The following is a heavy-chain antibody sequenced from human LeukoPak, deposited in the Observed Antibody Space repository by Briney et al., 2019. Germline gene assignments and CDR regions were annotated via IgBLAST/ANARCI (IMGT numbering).Heavy chain of an antibody. D-gene: IGHD1-26*01. V-gene: IGHV3-23*01. CDR2: ISGSGGST. Sequence: TGGSLRLSCAASGFTFSSYSMNWVRQAPGKGLEWVSAISGSGGSTYYPDSVRGRFTISRDNSKNTLYLQIDSLRAEDTALYYCARTLVGATSGPDYYFDSWGQGTLVTVSS. CDR1: GFTFSSYS. CDR3: ARTLVGATSGPDYYFDS. J-gene: IGHJ4*02.